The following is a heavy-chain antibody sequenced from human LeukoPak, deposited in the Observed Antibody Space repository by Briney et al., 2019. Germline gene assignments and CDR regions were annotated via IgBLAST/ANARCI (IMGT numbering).Heavy chain of an antibody. Sequence: ASVKVSCKASGYTFTSYGISWVRQAPGQGLEWMGWMNPNSGNTGYAQKFQGRVTMTRNTSISTAYMELSSLRSEDTAVYYCARGPPHSGSGYYPHYYYYYMDVWGKGTTVTVSS. V-gene: IGHV1-8*02. J-gene: IGHJ6*03. D-gene: IGHD3-22*01. CDR3: ARGPPHSGSGYYPHYYYYYMDV. CDR1: GYTFTSYG. CDR2: MNPNSGNT.